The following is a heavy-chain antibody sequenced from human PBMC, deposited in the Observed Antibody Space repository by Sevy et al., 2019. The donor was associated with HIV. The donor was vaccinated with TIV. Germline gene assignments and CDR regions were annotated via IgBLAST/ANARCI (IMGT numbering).Heavy chain of an antibody. CDR2: ISSGSSTI. V-gene: IGHV3-48*02. CDR1: GFTFSSYN. D-gene: IGHD3-10*01. J-gene: IGHJ4*02. Sequence: GESLKISCAASGFTFSSYNMNWVRQAPGKGLEWVSYISSGSSTIYYADSVKGRFTISRDNAKNSLYLQMNSLRDEDTAVYYCARDRYYGSGSDIYYFDYWGQGTLVTVSS. CDR3: ARDRYYGSGSDIYYFDY.